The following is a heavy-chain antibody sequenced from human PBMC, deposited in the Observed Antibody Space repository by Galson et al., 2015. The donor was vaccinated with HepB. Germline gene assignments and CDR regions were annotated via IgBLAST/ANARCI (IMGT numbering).Heavy chain of an antibody. V-gene: IGHV3-30-3*01. CDR2: ISYDGSNK. CDR3: ARGPVPYCSSTSCYGGGFDY. CDR1: GFTFSSYA. D-gene: IGHD2-2*01. J-gene: IGHJ4*02. Sequence: SLRLSCAASGFTFSSYAMHWVRQAPGKGLEWVAVISYDGSNKYYADSVKGRFTISRDNSKNTLYLQMNSLRAEDTAVYYCARGPVPYCSSTSCYGGGFDYWGQGTLVTVSS.